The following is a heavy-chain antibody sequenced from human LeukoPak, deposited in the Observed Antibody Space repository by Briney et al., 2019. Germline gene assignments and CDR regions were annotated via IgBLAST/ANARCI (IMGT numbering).Heavy chain of an antibody. J-gene: IGHJ4*02. CDR1: SGSISRYY. CDR3: ARLQGYSSGWYFDY. V-gene: IGHV4-59*08. CDR2: IYYSGST. Sequence: PSETLSLTCTISSGSISRYYWSWIRQPPGKGLEWIGYIYYSGSTNYNPSLKSRVTISVDTSKNQFSLKLSSVTAADTAVYYCARLQGYSSGWYFDYWGQGTLVTVSS. D-gene: IGHD6-19*01.